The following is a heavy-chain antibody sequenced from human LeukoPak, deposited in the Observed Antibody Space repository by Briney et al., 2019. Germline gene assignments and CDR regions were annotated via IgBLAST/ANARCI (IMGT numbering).Heavy chain of an antibody. CDR3: AKGRSSTSLLIDY. V-gene: IGHV3-23*01. CDR2: LSGSGGRT. D-gene: IGHD2-2*01. J-gene: IGHJ4*02. CDR1: GFTFSTYA. Sequence: GGSLRLSCAASGFTFSTYAMNWVRRAPGKGLEGVSRLSGSGGRTSYADSVKGRFTISRDNSKNTLFLQMNNLRAEDTAVYYCAKGRSSTSLLIDYWGQGTLVTASS.